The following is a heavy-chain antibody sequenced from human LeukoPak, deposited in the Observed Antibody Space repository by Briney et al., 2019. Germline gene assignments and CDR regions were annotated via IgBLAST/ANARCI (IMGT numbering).Heavy chain of an antibody. V-gene: IGHV1-18*01. CDR2: ISAYNGNT. D-gene: IGHD5-18*01. J-gene: IGHJ5*02. CDR3: ARDLGYSYGYNWFDP. CDR1: GYTFTSYG. Sequence: ASVKVSCKASGYTFTSYGISWVRQAPGQGLEWMGWISAYNGNTNYAQKLQGRVTMTTDTSTSTAYVELRSLRSDDTAVYYCARDLGYSYGYNWFDPWGQGTLVTVSS.